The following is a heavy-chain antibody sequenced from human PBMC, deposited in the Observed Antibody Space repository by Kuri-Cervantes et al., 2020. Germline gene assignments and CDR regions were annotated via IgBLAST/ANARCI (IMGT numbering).Heavy chain of an antibody. J-gene: IGHJ1*01. CDR2: IYTSGST. CDR1: GGSISSGSYY. V-gene: IGHV4-61*02. D-gene: IGHD3-22*01. CDR3: ARTDDSSGYSYFQH. Sequence: LRLSCTVSGGSISSGSYYWSWIRQPAGKGLEWIGRIYTSGSTNYNPSLKSRVTISVDTSKNQFSLKLSSVTAADTAVYYCARTDDSSGYSYFQHWGQGTLVTVPQ.